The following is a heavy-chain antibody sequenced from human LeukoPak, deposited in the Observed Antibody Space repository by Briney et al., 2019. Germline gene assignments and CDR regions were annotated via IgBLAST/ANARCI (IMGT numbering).Heavy chain of an antibody. CDR2: IYSGGST. CDR3: AARKVRGVWFYLDY. J-gene: IGHJ4*02. V-gene: IGHV3-53*01. Sequence: GGSLRLSCAASGFTVSSNYMSWVRQAPGKGLEWVSVIYSGGSTYYADSVKGRFTISRDNSKNTLYLQMNSLRAEDTAVYFCAARKVRGVWFYLDYWGQGTLVTVSS. CDR1: GFTVSSNY. D-gene: IGHD3-10*01.